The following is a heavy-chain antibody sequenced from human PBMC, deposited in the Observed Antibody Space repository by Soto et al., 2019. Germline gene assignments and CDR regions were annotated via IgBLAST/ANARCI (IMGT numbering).Heavy chain of an antibody. V-gene: IGHV4-39*01. J-gene: IGHJ4*02. CDR2: IYYSWST. D-gene: IGHD4-4*01. CDR1: GVSISSSSYY. CDR3: ASLYSNYVLDY. Sequence: ETLSLACPVSGVSISSSSYYWGWIRQPPGKGLEWIGSIYYSWSTYYNPSLKSRVTISVDTSKNQFSLKLSSVTAADTAVYYCASLYSNYVLDYWGQGTLVTVYS.